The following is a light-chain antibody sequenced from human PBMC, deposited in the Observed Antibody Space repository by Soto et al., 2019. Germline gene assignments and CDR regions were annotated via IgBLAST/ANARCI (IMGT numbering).Light chain of an antibody. Sequence: QSVLTQPASVSGSPGQSITISCTGTSSDLAIYNYVSWYQQQPGKAPKLMIYQVTNRPSGVSNRFSGSRSGNTDSLTISGLQAEDEADYYCSSYTDSSNYVFGTGTKVTVL. CDR2: QVT. J-gene: IGLJ1*01. V-gene: IGLV2-14*01. CDR3: SSYTDSSNYV. CDR1: SSDLAIYNY.